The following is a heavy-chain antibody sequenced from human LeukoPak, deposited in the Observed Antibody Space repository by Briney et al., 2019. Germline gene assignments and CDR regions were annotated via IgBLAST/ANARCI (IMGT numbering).Heavy chain of an antibody. J-gene: IGHJ6*04. D-gene: IGHD2-2*01. CDR1: GYTFTSYG. V-gene: IGHV1-18*04. CDR3: ARDCSSTSCYGPGPGNYYYGMDV. CDR2: ISAYNGNT. Sequence: ASVKVSCKASGYTFTSYGISWVRQAPGQGLEWMGWISAYNGNTNYAQKLQGRVTMTTDTSTSTAYMELRSLRSDDTAMYYCARDCSSTSCYGPGPGNYYYGMDVWGKGTTVTVSS.